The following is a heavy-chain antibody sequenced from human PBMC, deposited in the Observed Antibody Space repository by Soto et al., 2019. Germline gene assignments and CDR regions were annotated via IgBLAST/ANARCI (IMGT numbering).Heavy chain of an antibody. CDR1: GFTFSSYG. Sequence: PGGSLRLSCAASGFTFSSYGMHWVRQAPGKGLEWVAVIWYDGSNKYYADSVKGRFTISRDNSKNTLYLQMNSLRAEDTAVYYCARDFDGSGSYYNSYYYYYMDVWGKGTTVTVSS. V-gene: IGHV3-33*01. CDR2: IWYDGSNK. J-gene: IGHJ6*03. CDR3: ARDFDGSGSYYNSYYYYYMDV. D-gene: IGHD3-10*01.